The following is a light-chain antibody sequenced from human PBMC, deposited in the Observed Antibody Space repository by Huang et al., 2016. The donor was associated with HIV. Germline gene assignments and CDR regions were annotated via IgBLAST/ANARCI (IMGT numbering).Light chain of an antibody. J-gene: IGKJ2*01. Sequence: DIQITQSPSSLSASVGDRVIITCRASQNINRYLNWYQQQPGKAPKLVISGASKLQSGVPSSFSGSGSGTHFTLAISSLQPEDSATYYCQQSAVTPRTFGQGTKLEI. CDR1: QNINRY. CDR2: GAS. CDR3: QQSAVTPRT. V-gene: IGKV1-39*01.